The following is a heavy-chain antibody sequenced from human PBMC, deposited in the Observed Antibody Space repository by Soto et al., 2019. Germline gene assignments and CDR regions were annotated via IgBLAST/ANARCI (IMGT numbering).Heavy chain of an antibody. CDR3: ARHEVGGVVVPAAIYGMDV. CDR1: GYSFTSYW. Sequence: GESLKISCKGSGYSFTSYWIGWVRQMPGKGLEWMGIIYPGDSDTRYSPSFQGQVTISADKSISTAYLQWSSLKASDTAMYYCARHEVGGVVVPAAIYGMDVWGQGTTVTVSS. V-gene: IGHV5-51*01. D-gene: IGHD2-2*01. J-gene: IGHJ6*02. CDR2: IYPGDSDT.